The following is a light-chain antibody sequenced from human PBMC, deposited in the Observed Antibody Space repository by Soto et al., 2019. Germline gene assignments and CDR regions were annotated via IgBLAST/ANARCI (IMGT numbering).Light chain of an antibody. CDR3: TSYVGNDTWV. CDR2: EVT. CDR1: SSDVGAYKY. V-gene: IGLV2-8*01. Sequence: QSALTQPPSASGSPGQSVTISCTGTSSDVGAYKYVSWYQQYPGKAPKLMIYEVTKRPSGVPDRFSGSKFGNTASLTVSGLQAEDEADYYCTSYVGNDTWVFGGGTKLTVL. J-gene: IGLJ3*02.